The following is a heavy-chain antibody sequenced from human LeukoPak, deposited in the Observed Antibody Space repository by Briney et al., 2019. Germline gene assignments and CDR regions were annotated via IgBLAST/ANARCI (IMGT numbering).Heavy chain of an antibody. CDR1: GFTFKDYG. J-gene: IGHJ6*02. CDR3: AKHLRATNTYIFFGLDV. CDR2: INWNGGGT. D-gene: IGHD1-26*01. V-gene: IGHV3-9*01. Sequence: GGSLRLSCAATGFTFKDYGMHWVRQPPWKGLEWVSGINWNGGGTDYADSVKGRFTISRDNAKNSLYLQMTSLRPEDTALYYCAKHLRATNTYIFFGLDVWGQGTTVTVSS.